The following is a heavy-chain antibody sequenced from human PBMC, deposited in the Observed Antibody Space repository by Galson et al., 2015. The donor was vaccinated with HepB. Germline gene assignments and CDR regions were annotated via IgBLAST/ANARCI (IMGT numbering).Heavy chain of an antibody. CDR2: ISYDGSNK. CDR3: ARCSGSFSCDAFDI. Sequence: SLRLSCAASGFTFSSYAMHWVRQAPGKGLEWVAVISYDGSNKYYADSVKGRFTISRDNSKNTLYLQMNSLRAEDTAVYYCARCSGSFSCDAFDIWGQGTMVTVSS. V-gene: IGHV3-30-3*01. CDR1: GFTFSSYA. J-gene: IGHJ3*02. D-gene: IGHD1-26*01.